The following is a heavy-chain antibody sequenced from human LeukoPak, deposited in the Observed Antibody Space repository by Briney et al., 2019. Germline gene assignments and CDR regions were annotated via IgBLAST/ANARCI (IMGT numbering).Heavy chain of an antibody. CDR3: ARVGYSYGPTSYYYYMDV. J-gene: IGHJ6*03. CDR1: GFTFSSYA. D-gene: IGHD5-18*01. Sequence: GGSLRLSCAASGFTFSSYAMSWVRQAPGKGLEWVSSISGNGDYTFYAGSVKGRFTISRDNSKNTLYLQMNSLRAEDTAIYYCARVGYSYGPTSYYYYMDVWGKGTTVTVSS. V-gene: IGHV3-23*01. CDR2: ISGNGDYT.